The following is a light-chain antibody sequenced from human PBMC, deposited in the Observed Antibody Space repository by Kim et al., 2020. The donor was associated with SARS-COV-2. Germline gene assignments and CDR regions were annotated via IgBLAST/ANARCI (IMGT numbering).Light chain of an antibody. CDR3: HQRANWPPIT. CDR2: DTS. CDR1: QSVTNY. V-gene: IGKV3-11*01. J-gene: IGKJ5*01. Sequence: SPPARAPPSRRATQSVTNYLARYQQRPRPAPRLLIYDTSDSAAGVPARFSDSGFGTDFTLTISSPEPEYFADYYCHQRANWPPITFGHGTRLEIK.